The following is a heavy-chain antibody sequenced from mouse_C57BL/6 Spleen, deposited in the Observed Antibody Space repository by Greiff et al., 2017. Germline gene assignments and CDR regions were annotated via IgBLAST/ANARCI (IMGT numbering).Heavy chain of an antibody. CDR1: GYTFTDYY. D-gene: IGHD2-4*01. J-gene: IGHJ1*03. Sequence: QVQLQQSGAELVRPGASVKLSCKASGYTFTDYYINWVKQRPGQGLEWIARIYPGSGNTYYDEKFKGKATLTAEKSSSTAYMQLSSLTSEDSAVYFCARDDDYYWYFDVWGTGTTVTVSS. CDR3: ARDDDYYWYFDV. V-gene: IGHV1-76*01. CDR2: IYPGSGNT.